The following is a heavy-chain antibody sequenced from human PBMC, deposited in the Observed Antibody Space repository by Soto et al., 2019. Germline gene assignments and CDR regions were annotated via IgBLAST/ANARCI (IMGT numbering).Heavy chain of an antibody. V-gene: IGHV4-31*03. CDR2: IYYSGST. D-gene: IGHD3-10*01. Sequence: PSETLSLTCTVSGGSISSGGYYWSWIRQHPGKGLEWIGYIYYSGSTYYNPSLKSRVTISVDTSKNQFSLKLSSVTAADTAVYYCARDPITMVRAAQGDGMDVWGQGTTVTVSS. CDR3: ARDPITMVRAAQGDGMDV. CDR1: GGSISSGGYY. J-gene: IGHJ6*02.